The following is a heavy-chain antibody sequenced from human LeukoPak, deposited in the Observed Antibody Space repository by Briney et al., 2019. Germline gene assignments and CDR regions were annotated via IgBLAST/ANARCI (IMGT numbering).Heavy chain of an antibody. CDR3: TRGSIAYYYMDV. CDR2: IYYSGST. V-gene: IGHV4-59*01. D-gene: IGHD3-22*01. J-gene: IGHJ6*03. Sequence: SETLSLTCTVSGGSISSYCWSWIRQPPGKGLEWIRNIYYSGSTNYNPSLKSRVTISVDTSKNQFSLKLSSVTAADTAVYYCTRGSIAYYYMDVWGKGTTVTISS. CDR1: GGSISSYC.